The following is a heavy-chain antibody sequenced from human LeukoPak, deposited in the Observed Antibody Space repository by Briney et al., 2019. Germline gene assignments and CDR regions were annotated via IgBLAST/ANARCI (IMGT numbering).Heavy chain of an antibody. CDR3: ARDPGDYGDYDVYYYYGMDV. Sequence: GGSLRLSCAASEFTFSSYAMHWVRQAPGKGLEWVAVISYDGSNKYYADSVKGRFTISRDNSKNTLYLQMNSLRAEDTAVYYCARDPGDYGDYDVYYYYGMDVWGQGTTVTVSS. CDR2: ISYDGSNK. J-gene: IGHJ6*02. CDR1: EFTFSSYA. V-gene: IGHV3-30-3*01. D-gene: IGHD4-17*01.